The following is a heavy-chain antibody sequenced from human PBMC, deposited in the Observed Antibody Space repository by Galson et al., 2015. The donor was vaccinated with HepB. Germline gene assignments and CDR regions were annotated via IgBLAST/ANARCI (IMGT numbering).Heavy chain of an antibody. CDR2: INTGNGHT. CDR1: GYTFTRHA. J-gene: IGHJ3*02. V-gene: IGHV1-3*04. Sequence: SVTVSCKASGYTFTRHAIHWVRQAPGKRLEWMGWINTGNGHTHYSQKFQGRVTITRDTSASIAYMELNSLRSEDTAGYYWAREGTTGYSFDAFDIWGQGTMVTVSS. CDR3: AREGTTGYSFDAFDI. D-gene: IGHD2-15*01.